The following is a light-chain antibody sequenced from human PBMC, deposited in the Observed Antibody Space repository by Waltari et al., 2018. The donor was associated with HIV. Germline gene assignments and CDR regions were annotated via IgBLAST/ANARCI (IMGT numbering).Light chain of an antibody. Sequence: QSVLTQPPSVSGTPGQRVSISCSGRSSNIGSNYVYWYQQLPGTAPKLLIYRNNPRPSGVPDRFSGSKSGTSASLAISGLRSEDEADYYCAAWDDSLSGPWVFGGGTKLTVL. J-gene: IGLJ3*02. CDR2: RNN. CDR3: AAWDDSLSGPWV. CDR1: SSNIGSNY. V-gene: IGLV1-47*01.